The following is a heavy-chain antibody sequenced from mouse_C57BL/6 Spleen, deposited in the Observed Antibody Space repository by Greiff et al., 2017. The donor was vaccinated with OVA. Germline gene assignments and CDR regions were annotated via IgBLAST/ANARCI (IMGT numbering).Heavy chain of an antibody. Sequence: VQLQQPGAELVKPGASVKLSCKASGYTFTSYWMHWVKQRPGRGLEWIGRIDPNSGGTKYNEKFKSKATLTVDKPSSTAYMQLSSLTSEDSAVYYCAREAADYDYDWSPLAMDYWGQGTSVTVAS. V-gene: IGHV1-72*01. CDR1: GYTFTSYW. CDR2: IDPNSGGT. J-gene: IGHJ4*01. D-gene: IGHD2-4*01. CDR3: AREAADYDYDWSPLAMDY.